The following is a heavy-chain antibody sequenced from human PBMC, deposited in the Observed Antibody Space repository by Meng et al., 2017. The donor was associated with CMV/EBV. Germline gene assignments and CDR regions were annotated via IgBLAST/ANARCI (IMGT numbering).Heavy chain of an antibody. D-gene: IGHD1-26*01. CDR3: ARGASGTYFFDS. CDR1: RFRFSAYG. J-gene: IGHJ4*02. Sequence: GGSLRLSCAASRFRFSAYGMHWVRQAPGKGLEWVTFIRYDGSNTYYADSVKGRFTISRDNSRNRLFLQMNSLRPEDTAVYYCARGASGTYFFDSWGQGTLVTVSS. V-gene: IGHV3-30*02. CDR2: IRYDGSNT.